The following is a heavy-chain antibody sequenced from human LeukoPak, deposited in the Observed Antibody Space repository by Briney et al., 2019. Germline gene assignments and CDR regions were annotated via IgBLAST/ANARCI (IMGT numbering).Heavy chain of an antibody. Sequence: SETLSLTCTVSGGSISSGSYYWSWIRQPAGKGLEWIGRIYTSGSTNYNPSLKSRVTISVDTSKNQFSLKLSSVTAADTAVYYCARDHGRTTSYYYYYMDVWGKGTTVTISS. CDR3: ARDHGRTTSYYYYYMDV. CDR2: IYTSGST. J-gene: IGHJ6*03. CDR1: GGSISSGSYY. V-gene: IGHV4-61*02. D-gene: IGHD4-17*01.